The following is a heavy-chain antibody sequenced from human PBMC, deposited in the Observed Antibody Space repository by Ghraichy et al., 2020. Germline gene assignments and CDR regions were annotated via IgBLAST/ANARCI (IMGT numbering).Heavy chain of an antibody. V-gene: IGHV4-4*07. CDR1: GGSISSYY. CDR3: ARWGAYSSSSKGYFDL. D-gene: IGHD6-6*01. Sequence: SETLSLTCTVSGGSISSYYWSWIRQPAGKGLEWIGRIYTSGSTNYNPSLKSRVTMSVDTSKNQFSLKLSSVTAADTAVYYCARWGAYSSSSKGYFDLWGRGTLVTVSS. J-gene: IGHJ2*01. CDR2: IYTSGST.